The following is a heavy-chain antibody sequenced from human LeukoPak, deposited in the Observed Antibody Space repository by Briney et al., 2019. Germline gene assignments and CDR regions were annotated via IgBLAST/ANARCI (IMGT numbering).Heavy chain of an antibody. Sequence: GGALRLACAGSGFTFSIYTMTWVRQAPGKGLEWISYISTNSGTIWYADSVKGRFSISRDNAKNSLFLHMNSLRAEDTAVYYCVRDLTIVGVAQVHHWGQGTLVTVSS. CDR1: GFTFSIYT. CDR3: VRDLTIVGVAQVHH. D-gene: IGHD1-26*01. V-gene: IGHV3-48*01. J-gene: IGHJ5*02. CDR2: ISTNSGTI.